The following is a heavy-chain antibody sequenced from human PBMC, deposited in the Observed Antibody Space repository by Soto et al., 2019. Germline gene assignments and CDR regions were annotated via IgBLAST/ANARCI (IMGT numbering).Heavy chain of an antibody. Sequence: SETLSLTCTVSGGSISGYYWSWIRQPPGKGLEWIGYIYYSGTTSYNPPLYSRVTMSVDTSKNQFSLKVNSVTAADTAVYYCARESSHGSGATVVPYWGKGTLVTAPQ. D-gene: IGHD3-10*01. CDR2: IYYSGTT. CDR3: ARESSHGSGATVVPY. J-gene: IGHJ4*02. CDR1: GGSISGYY. V-gene: IGHV4-59*01.